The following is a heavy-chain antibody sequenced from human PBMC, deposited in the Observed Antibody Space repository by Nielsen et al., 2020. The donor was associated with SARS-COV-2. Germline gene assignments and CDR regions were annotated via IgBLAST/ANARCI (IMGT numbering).Heavy chain of an antibody. CDR2: ISWNSGSI. J-gene: IGHJ3*02. D-gene: IGHD1-26*01. CDR3: ASWDTDREGI. V-gene: IGHV3-9*01. Sequence: GGSLRLSCAASGFTFDDYAMHWIRQAPGKGLEWVSGISWNSGSIGYADSVKDRFTISRDNAKNSLYLQMNSLRAEDTALYYCASWDTDREGIWGQGTMVTVSS. CDR1: GFTFDDYA.